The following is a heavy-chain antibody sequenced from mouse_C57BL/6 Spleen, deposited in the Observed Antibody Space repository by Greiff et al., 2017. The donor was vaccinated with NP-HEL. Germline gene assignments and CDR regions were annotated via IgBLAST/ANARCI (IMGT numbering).Heavy chain of an antibody. J-gene: IGHJ2*01. CDR2: ISGGGGNT. CDR1: GFTFSSYT. V-gene: IGHV5-9*01. Sequence: EVKVVESGGGLVKPGGSLKLSCAASGFTFSSYTMSWVRQTPEKRLEWVATISGGGGNTYYPDSVKGRFTISRDNAKNTLYLQMSSLRSEDTALYYCARHSVTTVVSDFDYWGQGTTLTVSS. D-gene: IGHD1-1*01. CDR3: ARHSVTTVVSDFDY.